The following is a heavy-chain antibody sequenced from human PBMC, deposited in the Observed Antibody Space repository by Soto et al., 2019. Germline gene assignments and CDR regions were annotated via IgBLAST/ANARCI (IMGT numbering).Heavy chain of an antibody. CDR2: IIPIFGTA. V-gene: IGHV1-69*01. J-gene: IGHJ3*02. D-gene: IGHD5-18*01. CDR3: ATSPTKYSYGRNDAFDI. CDR1: GGTFSSYA. Sequence: QVQLVQSGAEVKKPGSSVKVSCKASGGTFSSYAISWVRQAPGQGLEWMRGIIPIFGTANYAQKFQGRVTITADESTSTAYMELSSLRSEDTAVYYCATSPTKYSYGRNDAFDIWGQGTMVTVSS.